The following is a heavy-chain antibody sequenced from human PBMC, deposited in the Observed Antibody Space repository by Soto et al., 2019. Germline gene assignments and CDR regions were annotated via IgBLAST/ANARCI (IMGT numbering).Heavy chain of an antibody. J-gene: IGHJ4*02. CDR2: SASKSKSYTT. CDR3: AGGTEGSSPFDY. V-gene: IGHV3-72*01. CDR1: GFTFSDLY. Sequence: EVQLVESGGALVLPGGSLRISCVVSGFTFSDLYMDWVRQAPGRGLEWVGRSASKSKSYTTCYAASVKGRFTISRDDSMNSVSLKMSSLRGEDTALYYCAGGTEGSSPFDYWGQGALVTVSS. D-gene: IGHD1-26*01.